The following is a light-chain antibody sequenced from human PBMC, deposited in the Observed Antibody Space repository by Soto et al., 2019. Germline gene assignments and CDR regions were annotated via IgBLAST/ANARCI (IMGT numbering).Light chain of an antibody. CDR2: GAS. J-gene: IGKJ1*01. CDR3: QQYNSWPET. CDR1: QSVSSN. Sequence: IVLTQSPGTLSLSLGERATLSCRASQSVSSNYLAWYQQKPGQAPRLLIYGASTRATGIPDRFTGSGSGTEFTLTISSLQSEDFAVYYCQQYNSWPETFGQGTKVDIK. V-gene: IGKV3-15*01.